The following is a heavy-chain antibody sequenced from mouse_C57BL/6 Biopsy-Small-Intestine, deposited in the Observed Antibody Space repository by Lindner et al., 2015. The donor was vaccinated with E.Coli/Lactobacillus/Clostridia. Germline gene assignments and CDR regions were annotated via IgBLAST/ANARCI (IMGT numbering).Heavy chain of an antibody. CDR3: ARGQLEWSDY. CDR2: ITAANGNT. D-gene: IGHD1-3*01. CDR1: AYIFTNYA. Sequence: SVKVSCKASAYIFTNYAMHWVRQAPGQRLEWMGWITAANGNTKYSQKFQGRVTITSDTSASTAYMELSSLRSEDTAVYYCARGQLEWSDYWGQGTLVTVSS. J-gene: IGHJ4*01. V-gene: IGHV1-84*02.